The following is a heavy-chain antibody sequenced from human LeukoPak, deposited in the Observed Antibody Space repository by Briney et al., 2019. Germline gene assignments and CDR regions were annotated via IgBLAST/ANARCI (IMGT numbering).Heavy chain of an antibody. CDR1: GYTFTGYY. V-gene: IGHV1-2*02. J-gene: IGHJ6*03. CDR2: INPNSGGT. D-gene: IGHD1-26*01. CDR3: ARAGGATPPYYYYYMDV. Sequence: ASVKVSCKASGYTFTGYYMHWVRQAPGQGLEWMGWINPNSGGTNYARKFQGRVTMTRDTSISTAYMELSRLRSDDTAVYYCARAGGATPPYYYYYMDVWGKGTTVTVSS.